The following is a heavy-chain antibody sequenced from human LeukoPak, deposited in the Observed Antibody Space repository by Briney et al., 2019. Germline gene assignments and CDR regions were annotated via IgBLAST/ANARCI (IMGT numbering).Heavy chain of an antibody. Sequence: PGGSLRLSCAASGFTFSSYGMHWVRQAPGKGLEWVSGISWNSGSIGYADSVKGRFTISRDNAKNSLYLQMNSLRAEDTALYYCAKDIRQWLASGNFDYWGQGTLVTVSS. CDR2: ISWNSGSI. V-gene: IGHV3-9*01. CDR1: GFTFSSYG. J-gene: IGHJ4*02. CDR3: AKDIRQWLASGNFDY. D-gene: IGHD6-19*01.